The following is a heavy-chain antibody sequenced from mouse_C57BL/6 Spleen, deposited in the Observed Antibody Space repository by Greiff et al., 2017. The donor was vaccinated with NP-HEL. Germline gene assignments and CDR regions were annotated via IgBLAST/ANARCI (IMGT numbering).Heavy chain of an antibody. CDR1: GYAFSSSW. V-gene: IGHV1-82*01. D-gene: IGHD2-5*01. CDR2: IYPGDGDT. CDR3: ARVRYSNYPYYFDY. Sequence: VNLVESGPELVKPGASVKISCKASGYAFSSSWMNWVKQRPGKGLEWIGRIYPGDGDTNYNGKFKGKATLTADKSSSTAYMQLSSQTSEDSAVYFCARVRYSNYPYYFDYWGQGTTLTVSS. J-gene: IGHJ2*01.